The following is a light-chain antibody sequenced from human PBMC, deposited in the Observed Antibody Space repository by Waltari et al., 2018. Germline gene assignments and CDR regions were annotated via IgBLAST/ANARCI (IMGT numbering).Light chain of an antibody. CDR3: CSYVGRNIWV. Sequence: QSALTQPAPVSGSPGQSITISCTGTRRDVGFYNLVSWYQQHPDKAPNPLVSEVIERPSGVSNRFSGSKSGNTASLTISGLQAEDEADYYCCSYVGRNIWVFGGGTKVTVL. CDR2: EVI. J-gene: IGLJ3*02. CDR1: RRDVGFYNL. V-gene: IGLV2-23*02.